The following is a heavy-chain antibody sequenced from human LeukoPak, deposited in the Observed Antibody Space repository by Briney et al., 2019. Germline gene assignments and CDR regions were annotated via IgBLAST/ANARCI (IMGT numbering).Heavy chain of an antibody. Sequence: PGGSLRLSCAASGFTFSSYGMHWVRQAPGKGLEWVAVIWYDGSNKYNADSVKGRFTISRDNSKNTLYLQMNSLRAEDTAVYYCARDHGSGSYFDYWGQGTLVTVSS. CDR3: ARDHGSGSYFDY. CDR1: GFTFSSYG. V-gene: IGHV3-33*01. J-gene: IGHJ4*02. CDR2: IWYDGSNK. D-gene: IGHD1-26*01.